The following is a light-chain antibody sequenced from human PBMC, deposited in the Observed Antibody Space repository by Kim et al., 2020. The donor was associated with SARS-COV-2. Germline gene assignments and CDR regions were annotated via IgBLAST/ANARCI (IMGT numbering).Light chain of an antibody. Sequence: GQRVTMSCSGSRSNIGSNTVNWYQQLPGTAPKRLIYSDNQRPSGVPDRFSGSKSGTSASLAISGLQSEDEADYYCAAWDDSLNGPVFGGGTQLTVL. V-gene: IGLV1-44*01. CDR3: AAWDDSLNGPV. CDR2: SDN. CDR1: RSNIGSNT. J-gene: IGLJ3*02.